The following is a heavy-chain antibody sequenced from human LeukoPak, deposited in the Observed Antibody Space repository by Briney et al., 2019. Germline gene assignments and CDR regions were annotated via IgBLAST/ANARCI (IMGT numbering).Heavy chain of an antibody. D-gene: IGHD2-2*01. CDR1: GGSISSYY. J-gene: IGHJ6*02. Sequence: SETLSLTCTVSGGSISSYYWSWIRQPPGKGLEWIGYIYYSGSTSYNPSLKSRVTISVDTSKNQFSLKLSSVTAADTAVYYCARDLVEGMDVWGQGTTVTVSS. V-gene: IGHV4-59*01. CDR3: ARDLVEGMDV. CDR2: IYYSGST.